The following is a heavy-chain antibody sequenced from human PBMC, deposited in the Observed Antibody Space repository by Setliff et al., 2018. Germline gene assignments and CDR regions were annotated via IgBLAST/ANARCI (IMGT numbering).Heavy chain of an antibody. CDR1: GGSFSGYY. V-gene: IGHV4-34*01. CDR2: INHSGST. D-gene: IGHD2-21*01. CDR3: ARVRRVVIAYYYYMDV. J-gene: IGHJ6*03. Sequence: SETLSLTCAVYGGSFSGYYWSWIRQPPGKGLEWIGEINHSGSTNYNPSLKSRVTISVDTSKNQFSLKLSSVTAADTAVYCCARVRRVVIAYYYYMDVWGKGTTVTVSS.